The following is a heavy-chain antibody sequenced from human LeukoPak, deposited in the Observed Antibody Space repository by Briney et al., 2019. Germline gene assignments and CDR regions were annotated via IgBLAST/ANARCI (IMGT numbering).Heavy chain of an antibody. CDR2: IYTSGST. V-gene: IGHV4-4*07. CDR3: ARGESYSSSWYDFDY. D-gene: IGHD6-13*01. J-gene: IGHJ4*02. CDR1: GGSISSYY. Sequence: SETLSLTCTVSGGSISSYYWSWIRQPAGKGLEWIGRIYTSGSTNHNPSLKSRVTMSVDTSKNQFSLKLSSVTAADTAVYYCARGESYSSSWYDFDYWGQGTLVTVSS.